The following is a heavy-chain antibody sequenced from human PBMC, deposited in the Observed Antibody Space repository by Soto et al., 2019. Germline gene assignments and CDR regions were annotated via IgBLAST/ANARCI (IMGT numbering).Heavy chain of an antibody. CDR1: GFTFSSYA. CDR3: ARAEIRGLYDILTEPGYYYYYGMDV. V-gene: IGHV3-30-3*01. CDR2: ISYDGSNK. Sequence: GSLRLSCAASGFTFSSYAMHWVRQAPGKGLEWVAVISYDGSNKYYAASVKGRFTISRDNSKNTLYLQMNSLRAEDTAVYYCARAEIRGLYDILTEPGYYYYYGMDVWGQGTTVTVSS. D-gene: IGHD3-9*01. J-gene: IGHJ6*02.